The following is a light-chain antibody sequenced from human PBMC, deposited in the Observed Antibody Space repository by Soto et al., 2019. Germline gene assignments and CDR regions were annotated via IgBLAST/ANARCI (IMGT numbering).Light chain of an antibody. CDR1: SSNIGAGYD. Sequence: QSVLTQPPSVSGAPGQRVTISCTGSSSNIGAGYDVHWYQQLPGTAPKLLIYGNSNRPSGVPDRFSGSKSGTSAPLAITGLQAEDEADYYCQSYDSSLSGYVFGTGTEVTVL. CDR2: GNS. CDR3: QSYDSSLSGYV. J-gene: IGLJ1*01. V-gene: IGLV1-40*01.